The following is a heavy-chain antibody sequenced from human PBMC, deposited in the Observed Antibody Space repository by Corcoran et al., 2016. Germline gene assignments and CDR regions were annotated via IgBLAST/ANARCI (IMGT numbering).Heavy chain of an antibody. CDR1: GGSISSYY. Sequence: QVQLQESGPGLVKPSETLSLTCTVSGGSISSYYWSWIRQPAGKGLEWIGRIYTSGSTNYNPSLKSRVTMSVATSKNQFSLKLSSVTAADPAVYYCAREENGSGSYFRYLDYYYGMDVWGQGTTVTVSS. J-gene: IGHJ6*02. CDR2: IYTSGST. CDR3: AREENGSGSYFRYLDYYYGMDV. D-gene: IGHD3-10*01. V-gene: IGHV4-4*07.